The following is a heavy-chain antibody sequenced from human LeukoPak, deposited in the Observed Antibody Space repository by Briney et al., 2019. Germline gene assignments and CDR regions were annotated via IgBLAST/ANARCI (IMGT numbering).Heavy chain of an antibody. J-gene: IGHJ4*02. CDR1: VGSISSYY. Sequence: SETLSVTRTDPVGSISSYYWCWIRQPPGKGLEWIGHIYYSGSTNYNPSLKSRVTISVDTSKNQFSLKLSSVTAADTAVYYCARSTGGYSYGRYFDYWGQGTLVTVSS. CDR3: ARSTGGYSYGRYFDY. V-gene: IGHV4-59*01. D-gene: IGHD5-18*01. CDR2: IYYSGST.